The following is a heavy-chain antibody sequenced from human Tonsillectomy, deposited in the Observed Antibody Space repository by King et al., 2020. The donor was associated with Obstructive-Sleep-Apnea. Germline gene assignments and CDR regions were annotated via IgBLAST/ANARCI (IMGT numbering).Heavy chain of an antibody. Sequence: LQLQESGPGLVKPSETLSLTCTVSGGSISSSSYYWGWIRQPPGKGLEWIGSIYYSGSTYYNPSLKSRVTISVDTSKNQFSLKLSSVTAADTAVYYCARVTLITGTSEFYYGMDVWGQGTTVTVSS. CDR2: IYYSGST. J-gene: IGHJ6*02. CDR3: ARVTLITGTSEFYYGMDV. D-gene: IGHD1-7*01. V-gene: IGHV4-39*07. CDR1: GGSISSSSYY.